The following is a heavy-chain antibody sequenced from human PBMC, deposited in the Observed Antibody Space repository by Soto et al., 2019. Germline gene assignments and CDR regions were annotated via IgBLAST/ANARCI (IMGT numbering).Heavy chain of an antibody. V-gene: IGHV3-73*01. Sequence: GGSLRLSCAASGFTFSGSAMHWVRQASGKGLEWVGRIRSKANSYATAYAASVKGRFTISRDDSKNTAYLQMNSLKTEDTAVYYCTTPDYYDSSADAFDIWGQGTMVTVSS. CDR3: TTPDYYDSSADAFDI. D-gene: IGHD3-22*01. CDR2: IRSKANSYAT. CDR1: GFTFSGSA. J-gene: IGHJ3*02.